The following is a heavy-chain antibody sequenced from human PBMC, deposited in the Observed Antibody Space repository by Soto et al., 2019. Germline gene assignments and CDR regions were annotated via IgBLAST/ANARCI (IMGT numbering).Heavy chain of an antibody. D-gene: IGHD3-9*01. CDR2: IKQDGSEE. J-gene: IGHJ6*02. CDR3: VRTHFESWSFDFDCMDV. CDR1: GQTFNRYW. Sequence: DVQLAESGGGLVQPGGSLRLSCVASGQTFNRYWMSWVRQAPGKGLEWVANIKQDGSEEYYVDSVKGRFTISRDNAKKSLCLQMNSLRAADTAMHSCVRTHFESWSFDFDCMDVWGQGTTVIVSS. V-gene: IGHV3-7*03.